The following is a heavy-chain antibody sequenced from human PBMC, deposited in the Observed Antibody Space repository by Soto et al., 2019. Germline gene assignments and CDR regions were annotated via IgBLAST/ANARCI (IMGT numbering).Heavy chain of an antibody. D-gene: IGHD6-19*01. CDR2: INPNTGGT. V-gene: IGHV1-2*02. Sequence: SVKVSCKASENSFSDYYIHWVRQAPGLGLEWMGWINPNTGGTNYIKKFQGRVTMTRDTSVSTAYMELTSLRSDDTAVFFCTRSKYNSGWFQVYFDSWGQGSTVTVSS. CDR3: TRSKYNSGWFQVYFDS. J-gene: IGHJ4*02. CDR1: ENSFSDYY.